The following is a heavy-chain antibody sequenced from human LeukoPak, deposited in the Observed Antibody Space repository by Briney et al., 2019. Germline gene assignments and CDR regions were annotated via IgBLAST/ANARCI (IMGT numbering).Heavy chain of an antibody. Sequence: SETLSLTCAVYGGSFSGYYWSWIRQPPGKGLEWIGEINHSGSTYYNPSLKSRVTISVDTSKNQFSLKLSSVTAADTAVYYCARDQITTVRGIIARSTPYYDYHYMDVWGKGTTVTVSS. CDR2: INHSGST. V-gene: IGHV4-34*01. CDR3: ARDQITTVRGIIARSTPYYDYHYMDV. J-gene: IGHJ6*03. D-gene: IGHD3-10*01. CDR1: GGSFSGYY.